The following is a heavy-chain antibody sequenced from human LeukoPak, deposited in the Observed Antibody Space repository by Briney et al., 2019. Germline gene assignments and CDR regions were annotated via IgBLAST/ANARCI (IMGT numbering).Heavy chain of an antibody. Sequence: GGSLRLSCAASGFIFSSCTMNWVRQAPGKGLEWVSSISSSSSYKYYADSVKGRFTISRDNAKNSLYLQMNSLRAEDTAVYYCARDVGGEWELSDAFDIWGQGTMVTVSS. J-gene: IGHJ3*02. CDR2: ISSSSSYK. D-gene: IGHD1-26*01. V-gene: IGHV3-21*01. CDR3: ARDVGGEWELSDAFDI. CDR1: GFIFSSCT.